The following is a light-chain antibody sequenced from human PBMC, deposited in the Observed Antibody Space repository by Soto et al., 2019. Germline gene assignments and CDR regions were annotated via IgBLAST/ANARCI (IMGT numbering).Light chain of an antibody. CDR3: HVWDRASDHYV. CDR2: DDS. J-gene: IGLJ1*01. CDR1: DIGSKS. Sequence: SYELTQPPSVSVAPGQTVRVTCGGKDIGSKSVHWYQQKPGQAPVLVVYDDSDRPSGIPERFSGSNSGNKATLTLSSVEAGDEADSQCHVWDRASDHYVFGNGTKVTV. V-gene: IGLV3-21*02.